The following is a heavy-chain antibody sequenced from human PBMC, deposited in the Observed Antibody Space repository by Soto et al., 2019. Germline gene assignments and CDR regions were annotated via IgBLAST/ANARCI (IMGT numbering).Heavy chain of an antibody. J-gene: IGHJ4*02. CDR1: GGSISSYY. V-gene: IGHV4-59*01. D-gene: IGHD3-3*01. Sequence: SETLSLTCTVSGGSISSYYWSWIRQPPGKGLEWIGYIYYSGSTNYNPSLKSRVTISVDTSKNQFSLKLSSVTAADTAVYYCARDNRRYDFWSGYPDPYFDYWGQGTLATVSS. CDR2: IYYSGST. CDR3: ARDNRRYDFWSGYPDPYFDY.